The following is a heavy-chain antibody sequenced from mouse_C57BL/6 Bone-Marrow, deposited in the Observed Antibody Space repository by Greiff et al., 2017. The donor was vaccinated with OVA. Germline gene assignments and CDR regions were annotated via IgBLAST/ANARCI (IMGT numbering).Heavy chain of an antibody. CDR1: GYAFSSSW. CDR2: IYPGDGDT. Sequence: LQESGPELVKPGASVKISCKASGYAFSSSWMNWVKQRPGKGLEWIGRIYPGDGDTNYNGKFKGKATLTADKSSSTAYMQLSSLTSEDSAVYFCARSRAAQATDYWGQGTTLTVSS. V-gene: IGHV1-82*01. J-gene: IGHJ2*01. D-gene: IGHD3-2*02. CDR3: ARSRAAQATDY.